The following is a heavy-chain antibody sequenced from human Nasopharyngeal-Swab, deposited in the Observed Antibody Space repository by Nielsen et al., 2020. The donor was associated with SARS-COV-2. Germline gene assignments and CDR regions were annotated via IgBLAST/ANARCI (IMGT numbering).Heavy chain of an antibody. CDR3: AGPDCGGDCFSPSYFDS. Sequence: GESLKISCAASGFTFSDYYMSWFRQAPGKGLEWVSYISGRPYRASNYYTNYADSVRGRFTISRDNAKNSLYLEMNNLRAEDMAVYYCAGPDCGGDCFSPSYFDSWGQGTLVTVSS. CDR1: GFTFSDYY. J-gene: IGHJ4*02. V-gene: IGHV3-11*06. D-gene: IGHD2-21*02. CDR2: ISGRPYRASNYYT.